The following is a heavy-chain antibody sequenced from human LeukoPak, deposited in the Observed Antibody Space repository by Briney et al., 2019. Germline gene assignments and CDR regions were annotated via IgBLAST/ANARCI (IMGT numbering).Heavy chain of an antibody. Sequence: ASVRVSYKASGYTFTVYYMHWVRQAPGQGLEWMGWINPNSGGTNYTQKFQGRVTMTRDTSISTAYMDLSRLRSDDTAVYYCARGPPLDPITSDYYGMDVWGQGTTVTVSS. D-gene: IGHD1-14*01. V-gene: IGHV1-2*02. CDR1: GYTFTVYY. J-gene: IGHJ6*02. CDR2: INPNSGGT. CDR3: ARGPPLDPITSDYYGMDV.